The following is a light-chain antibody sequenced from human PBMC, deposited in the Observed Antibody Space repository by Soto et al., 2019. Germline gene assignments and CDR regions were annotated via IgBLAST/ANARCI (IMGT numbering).Light chain of an antibody. Sequence: EIVLTQSPATLSLSPGERTTISCRASQSVSSYLAWYQQKPGQAPRLLIYDASNRATGIPARFSGSGSGTDFTLTISSLVREDFAVYYCQQRSNWPPLTFGGGTKAEIK. J-gene: IGKJ4*01. CDR3: QQRSNWPPLT. CDR2: DAS. V-gene: IGKV3-11*01. CDR1: QSVSSY.